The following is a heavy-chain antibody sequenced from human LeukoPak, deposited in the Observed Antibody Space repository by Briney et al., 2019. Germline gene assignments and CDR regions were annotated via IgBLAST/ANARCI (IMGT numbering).Heavy chain of an antibody. V-gene: IGHV3-23*01. J-gene: IGHJ4*02. CDR3: DASDF. Sequence: GGSLRLPCAASGFTFATYAMGWVRQSPGKGLEWVSTISETGGGTHYANSVRGRFTISRDNSKNTLYLQMNNLRAEDTAIYYCDASDFWGQGTLVTVSS. CDR2: ISETGGGT. CDR1: GFTFATYA.